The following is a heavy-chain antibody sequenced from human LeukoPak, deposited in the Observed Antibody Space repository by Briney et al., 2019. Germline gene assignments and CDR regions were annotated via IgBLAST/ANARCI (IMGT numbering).Heavy chain of an antibody. V-gene: IGHV3-23*01. Sequence: GGSLRLSCAASGFTFSNYAMSWVRQAPGKGLEWVSAISGSGGTTYYADSVRGRFSISRDNSDNTLFLQMNSLRAEDTAAYYCAKQSVSGYTSGWDLYFDLWGRGTLVTVSS. CDR3: AKQSVSGYTSGWDLYFDL. D-gene: IGHD6-25*01. CDR1: GFTFSNYA. J-gene: IGHJ2*01. CDR2: ISGSGGTT.